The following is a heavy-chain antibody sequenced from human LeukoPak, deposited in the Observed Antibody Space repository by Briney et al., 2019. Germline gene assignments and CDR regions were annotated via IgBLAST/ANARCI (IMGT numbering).Heavy chain of an antibody. CDR3: AREEHIVVVTAISDLYYFDY. CDR1: GYSISSGYY. J-gene: IGHJ4*02. D-gene: IGHD2-21*02. V-gene: IGHV4-38-2*02. CDR2: IYHSGST. Sequence: SETLSLTCAVSGYSISSGYYWGWIRQPPGKGLEWIGSIYHSGSTYYNPSLKSRVTISVDTSKNQFSLKLSSVTAADTAVYYCAREEHIVVVTAISDLYYFDYWGQGTLVTVSS.